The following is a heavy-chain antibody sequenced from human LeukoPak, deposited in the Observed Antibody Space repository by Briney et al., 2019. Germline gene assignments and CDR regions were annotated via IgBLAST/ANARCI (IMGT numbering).Heavy chain of an antibody. CDR2: IYPGDSDT. D-gene: IGHD3-3*01. CDR1: GYSFTSYW. J-gene: IGHJ4*02. CDR3: ARVRRGYDFWNGYFVFDY. Sequence: GESLKISCKGSGYSFTSYWIGWVRQMPGKGLEWMGIIYPGDSDTRYSPSFQGQVTISADKSISTAYLQWSSLKASDTAMYYCARVRRGYDFWNGYFVFDYWGQGTLVTVSS. V-gene: IGHV5-51*01.